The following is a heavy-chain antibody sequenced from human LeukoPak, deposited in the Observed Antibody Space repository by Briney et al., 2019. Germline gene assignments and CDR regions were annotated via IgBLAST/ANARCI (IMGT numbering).Heavy chain of an antibody. J-gene: IGHJ4*02. CDR2: ISGDGGST. CDR3: AKDIERIAAAGTFDY. D-gene: IGHD6-13*01. CDR1: GFTFDDYA. V-gene: IGHV3-43*02. Sequence: GGSLRLSCAASGFTFDDYATHWVRQAPGKGLEWVSLISGDGGSTYYADSVKGRFTISRDNSKNSLYLQMNSLRTEDTALYYCAKDIERIAAAGTFDYWGQGTLVTVSS.